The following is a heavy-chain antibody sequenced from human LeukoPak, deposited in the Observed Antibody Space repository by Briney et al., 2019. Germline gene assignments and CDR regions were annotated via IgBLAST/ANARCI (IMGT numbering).Heavy chain of an antibody. J-gene: IGHJ4*02. CDR2: MNPDSGDT. CDR3: TRGWDY. Sequence: GASVKVSCKASVYNFNDSDINWVRQATGQGLEWMGWMNPDSGDTGYAQKFQGTRTITRHMSSTTAYMELSRLRSDDTAVYYCTRGWDYWGQGTRVTVSS. V-gene: IGHV1-8*03. CDR1: VYNFNDSD.